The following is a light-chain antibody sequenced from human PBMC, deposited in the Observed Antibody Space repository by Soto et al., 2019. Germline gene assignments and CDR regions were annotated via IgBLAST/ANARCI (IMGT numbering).Light chain of an antibody. CDR3: QQRSYPIT. J-gene: IGKJ5*01. Sequence: DIQMTQSPSTLSASVGDRVTITCRASQSISSWLAWYQQKPGKAPKLLIYKASSLESGVPSRFSGSGSGTEFTLTISSLEPEDFAVYYCQQRSYPITFGQGTRLEIK. CDR2: KAS. V-gene: IGKV1-5*03. CDR1: QSISSW.